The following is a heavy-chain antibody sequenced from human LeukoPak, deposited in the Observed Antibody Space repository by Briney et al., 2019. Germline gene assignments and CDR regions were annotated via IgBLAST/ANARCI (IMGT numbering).Heavy chain of an antibody. D-gene: IGHD1-26*01. CDR1: GGTFSSYA. CDR2: IIPIFGTA. J-gene: IGHJ4*02. Sequence: ASVKVSCKASGGTFSSYAISWVRQAPGQGLEWMGGIIPIFGTANYAQKFQGRVTITADESTSTAYMELSSLRSEDTAVYCCARGSGSYYTFDYWGQGTLVTVSS. CDR3: ARGSGSYYTFDY. V-gene: IGHV1-69*13.